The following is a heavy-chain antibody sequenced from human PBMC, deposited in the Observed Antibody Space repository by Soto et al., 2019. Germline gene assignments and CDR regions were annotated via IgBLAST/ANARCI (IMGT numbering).Heavy chain of an antibody. V-gene: IGHV3-33*01. CDR2: IWYDGSNK. D-gene: IGHD3-22*01. CDR3: ARSARLGYYYDSSGLRYGMDV. CDR1: GFTFSSYG. Sequence: GGSLRLSCAASGFTFSSYGMHWVRQAPGKGLEWVAVIWYDGSNKYYADSVKGRFTISRGNSKNTLYLQMNSLRAEDTAVYYCARSARLGYYYDSSGLRYGMDVWGQGTTVTVSS. J-gene: IGHJ6*02.